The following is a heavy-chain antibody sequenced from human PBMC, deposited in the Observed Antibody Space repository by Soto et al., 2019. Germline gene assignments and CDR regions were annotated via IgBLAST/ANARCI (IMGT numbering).Heavy chain of an antibody. CDR1: GFTFSSYA. CDR3: ARDRSFITDMVMDLDY. CDR2: ISFDGSNK. J-gene: IGHJ4*02. V-gene: IGHV3-30-3*01. D-gene: IGHD5-18*01. Sequence: QVQLVESGGGVVQPGRSLRLSCTASGFTFSSYAMHWVRQAPGKGLEWVAIISFDGSNKYYADSVKGRFIISRDNSKNTLYLQMNSLRADDTAVHYCARDRSFITDMVMDLDYWGQGTLVTVSS.